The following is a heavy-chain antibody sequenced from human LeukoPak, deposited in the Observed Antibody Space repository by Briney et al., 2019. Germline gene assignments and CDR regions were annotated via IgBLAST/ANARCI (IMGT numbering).Heavy chain of an antibody. CDR2: IYSSGST. CDR1: GGSISSYY. V-gene: IGHV4-59*01. D-gene: IGHD3-10*01. CDR3: ATMVQGVHTYFGS. J-gene: IGHJ4*02. Sequence: SETLSLTCTVSGGSISSYYWSCIRQSPGKGLEWIGYIYSSGSTNYTPSLKSRVTISVDTSKNQFSLKLSSVTAADTAVYYCATMVQGVHTYFGSWGQGNLVAVSS.